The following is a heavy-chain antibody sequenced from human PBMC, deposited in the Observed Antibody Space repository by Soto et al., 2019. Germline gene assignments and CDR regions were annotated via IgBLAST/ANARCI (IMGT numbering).Heavy chain of an antibody. CDR3: ASPYCSGGSCYLTEYFQY. D-gene: IGHD2-15*01. CDR2: IAYDSSKK. CDR1: GFSISYYA. J-gene: IGHJ1*01. V-gene: IGHV3-30*03. Sequence: QVQLVESGGGVAQPGRSVRLSCAASGFSISYYAMHWVRQAPGKGLEWVAVIAYDSSKKYYADSVKGRFTISRDNSKHTRYLQMNSMRDDDTAVYYCASPYCSGGSCYLTEYFQYWGQGTLVTVSS.